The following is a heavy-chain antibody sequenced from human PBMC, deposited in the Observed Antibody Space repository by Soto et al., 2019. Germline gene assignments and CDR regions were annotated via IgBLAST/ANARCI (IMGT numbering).Heavy chain of an antibody. CDR1: GGSFSGHY. D-gene: IGHD5-18*01. Sequence: QVQLQQWGAGLLTPSETLSLTCAVYGGSFSGHYWSWIRQPPGKGLEWIGEINHSGSTNYNPSLKSRVTISVYTPKNQFSLKLSSVTAADTAVYYCARGQRNTAMLLSQYYYYGMDVWGQGTTVTVSS. J-gene: IGHJ6*02. V-gene: IGHV4-34*02. CDR3: ARGQRNTAMLLSQYYYYGMDV. CDR2: INHSGST.